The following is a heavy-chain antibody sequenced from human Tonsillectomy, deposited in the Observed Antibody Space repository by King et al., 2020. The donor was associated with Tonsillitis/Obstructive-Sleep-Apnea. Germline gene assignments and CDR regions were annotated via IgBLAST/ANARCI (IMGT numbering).Heavy chain of an antibody. V-gene: IGHV3-48*03. CDR1: GFTFSSYE. CDR3: AREWDLEETYYYHGIDA. D-gene: IGHD1-26*01. Sequence: VQLVESGGGLVQPGGSLRLSCAASGFTFSSYEMNWVRQAPGKGLEWVSYFSSSGSTIYYADSVKGRFTISRENAKNSLYLQMNSLRAEDTAVYYCAREWDLEETYYYHGIDAWGQGTTVTVSS. J-gene: IGHJ6*02. CDR2: FSSSGSTI.